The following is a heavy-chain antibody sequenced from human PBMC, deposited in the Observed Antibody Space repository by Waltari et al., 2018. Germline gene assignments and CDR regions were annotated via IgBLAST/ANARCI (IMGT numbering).Heavy chain of an antibody. D-gene: IGHD3-3*01. Sequence: QVQLVQSGAEVKKPGASVKVSCKASGYTFTGYYMHWVRQAPGQGLEWMGWINPNSGGTNDAQKFQGRVTMTRDTSISTAYMELSRLRSDDTAVYYCAREELRVLEWLLDYGMDVWGQGTTVTVSS. J-gene: IGHJ6*02. V-gene: IGHV1-2*02. CDR2: INPNSGGT. CDR3: AREELRVLEWLLDYGMDV. CDR1: GYTFTGYY.